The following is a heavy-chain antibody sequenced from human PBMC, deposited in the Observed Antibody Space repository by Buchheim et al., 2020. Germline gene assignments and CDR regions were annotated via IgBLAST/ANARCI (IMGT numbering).Heavy chain of an antibody. CDR2: LWYDGTNK. J-gene: IGHJ4*02. CDR1: GFTFSNYG. CDR3: ASGDPALY. Sequence: QVQLVESGGGVVQPGRSLRLSCAASGFTFSNYGMHWVRQAPGKGLEWVAILWYDGTNKYYAASVKGRFTISRDNSKNTLFLQMNSLRADDTAVYYCASGDPALYWGQGTL. D-gene: IGHD4-17*01. V-gene: IGHV3-33*01.